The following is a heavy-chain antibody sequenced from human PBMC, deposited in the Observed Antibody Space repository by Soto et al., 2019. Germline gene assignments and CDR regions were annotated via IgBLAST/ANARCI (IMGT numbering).Heavy chain of an antibody. CDR3: ATERGRVDPFDN. CDR1: GFTFINFA. V-gene: IGHV3-23*01. Sequence: EVQLLESGGGLVQPGGSLRLSCAASGFTFINFAMGWVRQAPGKGLEWVSSIDERGRTTYYADSVKGRFTISRDNSKNTLPLQINGLRAEETALYHCATERGRVDPFDNWGQGTQVTVSS. D-gene: IGHD3-3*01. CDR2: IDERGRTT. J-gene: IGHJ4*02.